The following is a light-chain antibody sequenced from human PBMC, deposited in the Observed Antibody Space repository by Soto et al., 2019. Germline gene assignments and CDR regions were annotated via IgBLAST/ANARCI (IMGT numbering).Light chain of an antibody. CDR1: QSVISKY. CDR2: AAS. V-gene: IGKV3-20*01. CDR3: QQYGSSLTWK. Sequence: EVVLTQSPGTVSLSPGERVTLSCRASQSVISKYLAWYQQRPGQAPRLLIYAASSRATCIPDRLSGSGSGTDFTLSISSLEPEDFAVYDCQQYGSSLTWKFSQGTNVEMK. J-gene: IGKJ1*01.